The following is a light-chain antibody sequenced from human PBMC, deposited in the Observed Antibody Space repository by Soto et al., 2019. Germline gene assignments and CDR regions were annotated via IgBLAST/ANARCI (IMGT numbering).Light chain of an antibody. V-gene: IGLV2-14*03. J-gene: IGLJ2*01. CDR2: DVS. CDR1: SSDVGGYSY. CDR3: SSYTSSSSLV. Sequence: QSALTQPASVSGSPGQSITISCTGTSSDVGGYSYVSWYQQHPGKAPKLIIYDVSNRPSGVSNRFSGSKSGNTASLTSSGLQAEDEAGYYCSSYTSSSSLVFGGGTKLTVL.